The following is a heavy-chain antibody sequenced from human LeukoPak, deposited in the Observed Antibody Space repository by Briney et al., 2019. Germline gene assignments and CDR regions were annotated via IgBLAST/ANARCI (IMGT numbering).Heavy chain of an antibody. CDR1: GFTFNIHG. J-gene: IGHJ4*02. D-gene: IGHD1-1*01. CDR2: IWHDGSNK. V-gene: IGHV3-33*01. CDR3: ARNNWNSRTQRWFYFDN. Sequence: SGGSLRLSCAASGFTFNIHGMHWVRQAPGKGLEWVAIIWHDGSNKYYTDSVKGRFTISRDNSENTVYLQMNSLRAEDTAVYYCARNNWNSRTQRWFYFDNWGQGTLVTVSS.